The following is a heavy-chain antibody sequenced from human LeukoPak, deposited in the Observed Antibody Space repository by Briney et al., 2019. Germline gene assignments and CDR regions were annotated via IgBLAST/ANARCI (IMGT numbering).Heavy chain of an antibody. CDR1: GFTFSNYW. Sequence: GGSLRLSCGASGFTFSNYWMSWVRQAPGKGLEWLANIKEDGSEKYYADSVKGRFTISRDNAKNSLYLQMSYLRAEDSAVYYCARDYDGVRDHWWGQGTLVTVSS. CDR3: ARDYDGVRDHW. V-gene: IGHV3-7*04. J-gene: IGHJ4*02. CDR2: IKEDGSEK. D-gene: IGHD2-8*01.